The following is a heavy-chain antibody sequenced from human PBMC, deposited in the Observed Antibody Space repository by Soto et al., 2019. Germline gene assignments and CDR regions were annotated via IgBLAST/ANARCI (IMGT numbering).Heavy chain of an antibody. CDR3: AAKLGTTHYFDF. CDR1: GDPVSSGSYY. Sequence: SETMSLTCSVSGDPVSSGSYYWTWVRQHPVKGLEWIGYIYHTGSTYYNPSLQSRLIMSIDTSKNQFSLHLYSVTAADTAVYFCAAKLGTTHYFDFWGQGSLVTVSS. CDR2: IYHTGST. V-gene: IGHV4-31*03. J-gene: IGHJ4*02. D-gene: IGHD7-27*01.